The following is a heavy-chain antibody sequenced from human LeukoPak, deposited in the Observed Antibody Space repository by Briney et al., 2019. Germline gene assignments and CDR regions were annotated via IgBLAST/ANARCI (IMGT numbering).Heavy chain of an antibody. CDR2: IYSGGST. V-gene: IGHV3-53*05. CDR1: GFFVRSNY. D-gene: IGHD6-25*01. CDR3: ASSAQYYFDY. Sequence: GGSLRLSCAASGFFVRSNYLSWVRQAPGKGLEWVSVIYSGGSTYYADSVKGRFTISRDNSKNTLYLQMNSLRAEDTAVYYCASSAQYYFDYWGQGTLVTVSS. J-gene: IGHJ4*02.